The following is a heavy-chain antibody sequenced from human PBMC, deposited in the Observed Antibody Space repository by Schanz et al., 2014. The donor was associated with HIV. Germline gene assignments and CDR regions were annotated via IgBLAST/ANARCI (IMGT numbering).Heavy chain of an antibody. CDR1: GFTFSSYG. CDR3: ARSPSYGMDV. J-gene: IGHJ6*02. V-gene: IGHV3-48*02. Sequence: VQLVESGGGVVQPGRSLRLSCAASGFTFSSYGMHWVRQAPGKGLEWVSSISWNSGSIDYADSVKGRFTISRDNAKNSLSLQMNSLRDEDTAVYYCARSPSYGMDVWGQGTTVAVSS. CDR2: ISWNSGSI.